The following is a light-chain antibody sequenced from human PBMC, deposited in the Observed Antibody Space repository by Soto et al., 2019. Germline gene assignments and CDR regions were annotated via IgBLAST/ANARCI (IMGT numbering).Light chain of an antibody. V-gene: IGKV3-20*01. CDR2: GAS. Sequence: EIVLTQSPGTLSLSPGERATLSCRASQSVSSSYLAWYQQKPGQAPRLLIYGASSRATGIPDRFSGSGSGTDFTLTISRLEPEDFAVDYCQQYGSSPPITFAQGTRLEI. CDR3: QQYGSSPPIT. J-gene: IGKJ5*01. CDR1: QSVSSSY.